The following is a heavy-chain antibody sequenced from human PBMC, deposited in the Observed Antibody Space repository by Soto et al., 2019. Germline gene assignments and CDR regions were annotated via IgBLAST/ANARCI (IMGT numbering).Heavy chain of an antibody. D-gene: IGHD6-6*01. Sequence: PSQTLSLTCAISGDSVSINSAAWNWIRQSPSRGLEWLGRTYYRSKCYNDYAVSVKSRITINPGTSKNQFSLQLNSVTPEDTAVYYRASDPRLEYSSSRGMDVWGQGTTVTVSS. CDR1: GDSVSINSAA. CDR2: TYYRSKCYN. J-gene: IGHJ6*02. CDR3: ASDPRLEYSSSRGMDV. V-gene: IGHV6-1*01.